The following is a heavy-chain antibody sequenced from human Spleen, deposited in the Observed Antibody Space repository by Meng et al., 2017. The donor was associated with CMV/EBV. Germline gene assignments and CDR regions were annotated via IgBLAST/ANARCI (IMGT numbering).Heavy chain of an antibody. Sequence: TFTGYYRHWVRQAPGQGLEWMGWINPNSGGTNYAQKFQGRVTMTRDTSISTAYMELSRLRSDDTAVYYCARDPIVVVPAAIMYNWFDPWGQGTLVTVSS. J-gene: IGHJ5*02. CDR2: INPNSGGT. V-gene: IGHV1-2*02. CDR1: TFTGYY. CDR3: ARDPIVVVPAAIMYNWFDP. D-gene: IGHD2-2*02.